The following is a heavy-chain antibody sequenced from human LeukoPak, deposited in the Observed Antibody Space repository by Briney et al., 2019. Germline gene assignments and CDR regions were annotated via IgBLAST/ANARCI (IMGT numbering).Heavy chain of an antibody. V-gene: IGHV3-21*01. J-gene: IGHJ1*01. Sequence: GGSLRLSCAASGFTFSSYSVNWVRQAPGKGLEWVSSISSSSSYIYYADSVKGRFTISRDNAKNSLYLQMNSLRAEDTAVYYCARACSSTSCYKYFQHWGQGTLVTVSS. D-gene: IGHD2-2*02. CDR3: ARACSSTSCYKYFQH. CDR1: GFTFSSYS. CDR2: ISSSSSYI.